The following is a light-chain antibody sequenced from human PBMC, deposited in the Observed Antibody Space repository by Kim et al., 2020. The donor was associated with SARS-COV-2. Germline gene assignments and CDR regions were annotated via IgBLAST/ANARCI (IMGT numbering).Light chain of an antibody. Sequence: LGQTVRITCQGDSLRSYYASWYQQKPGQAPVLVIYGKNNRPSGIPDRFSGSSSGNTASLTITGAQAEDVADYYCNSRDSSGNHYVFGTGTKVTVL. CDR1: SLRSYY. CDR2: GKN. V-gene: IGLV3-19*01. J-gene: IGLJ1*01. CDR3: NSRDSSGNHYV.